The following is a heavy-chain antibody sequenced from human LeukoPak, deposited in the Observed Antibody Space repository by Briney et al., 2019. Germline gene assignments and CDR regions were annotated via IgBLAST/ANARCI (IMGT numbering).Heavy chain of an antibody. J-gene: IGHJ6*02. CDR3: AREAAAGPLADYYYGMDV. D-gene: IGHD6-13*01. V-gene: IGHV1-46*01. Sequence: ASVKVSCKASGYTFTSYGISWVRQAPGQGLEWMGIINPSGGSTSYAQKFQGRVTMTRDTSTSTVYMELSSLRSEDTAVYYCAREAAAGPLADYYYGMDVWGQGTTVTVSS. CDR2: INPSGGST. CDR1: GYTFTSYG.